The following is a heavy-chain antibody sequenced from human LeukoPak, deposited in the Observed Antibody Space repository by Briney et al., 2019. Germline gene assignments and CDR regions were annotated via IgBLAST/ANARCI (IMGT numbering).Heavy chain of an antibody. Sequence: GASVKVSCKASGYTFTDYYMHWVRQAPGQGLEWMGWMNPNGGATNYAQKFQGRVTMTRDTSISTAYMELSRLTSDDTALYYCAPLTGDLAFDSWGQGTLVTVSS. CDR3: APLTGDLAFDS. CDR2: MNPNGGAT. V-gene: IGHV1-2*02. J-gene: IGHJ4*02. D-gene: IGHD7-27*01. CDR1: GYTFTDYY.